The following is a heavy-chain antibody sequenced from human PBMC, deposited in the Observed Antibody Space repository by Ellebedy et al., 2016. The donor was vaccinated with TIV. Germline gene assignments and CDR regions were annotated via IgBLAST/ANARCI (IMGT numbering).Heavy chain of an antibody. CDR3: ARDPYSGAYYSYYYYYMDV. Sequence: GGSLRLXXAASGFTFSSCNMNWVRQAPGKGLEWVSSITSSSSHIYYVDSVRGRFTISRDNAKNSLYLQMNSLRAEDTAVYYCARDPYSGAYYSYYYYYMDVWGKGTTVIVSS. CDR1: GFTFSSCN. CDR2: ITSSSSHI. J-gene: IGHJ6*03. D-gene: IGHD1-26*01. V-gene: IGHV3-21*01.